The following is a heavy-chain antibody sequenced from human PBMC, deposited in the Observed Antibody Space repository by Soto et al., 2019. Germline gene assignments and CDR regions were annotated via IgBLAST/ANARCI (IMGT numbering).Heavy chain of an antibody. CDR2: IYYSGST. J-gene: IGHJ4*02. V-gene: IGHV4-59*01. Sequence: QVQLQESGPGLVKPSETLSLTCTVSGGSISSYYWSWIRQPPGKGLEWIGYIYYSGSTNYNPSLKSRVTISVDTSKNQFSLKLSSVTAADTAVYYCARDFRSGLDYWGQGTLVTVSS. CDR1: GGSISSYY. CDR3: ARDFRSGLDY.